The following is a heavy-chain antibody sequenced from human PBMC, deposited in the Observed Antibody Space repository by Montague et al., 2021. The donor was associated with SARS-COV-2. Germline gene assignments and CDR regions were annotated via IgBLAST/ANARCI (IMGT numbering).Heavy chain of an antibody. V-gene: IGHV4-59*13. Sequence: SETLSLTCTVSGGSISSYYWSWIRQPPAKGLEWIGYMDYHGSTNYNPSLQSRVTLSVDTAKNQFSLKLSSVTAADTAVYYCARDFDDWGQGTLVTVSS. J-gene: IGHJ4*02. CDR3: ARDFDD. CDR1: GGSISSYY. CDR2: MDYHGST.